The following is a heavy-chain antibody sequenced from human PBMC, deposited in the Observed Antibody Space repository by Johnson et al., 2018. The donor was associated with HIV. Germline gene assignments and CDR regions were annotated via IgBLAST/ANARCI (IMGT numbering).Heavy chain of an antibody. Sequence: VQLVESGGGVVQPGGSLRLSCAASGFTFSSYAMHWVRQAPGKGLEWVSYITGSGTVVYYADSVKGRFPISRDNSKNTLYLQMNSLRAEDTAVYYCAKDKEYSSSPGAFDIWGQGTMVTVSS. D-gene: IGHD6-6*01. V-gene: IGHV3-48*01. CDR3: AKDKEYSSSPGAFDI. CDR2: ITGSGTVV. CDR1: GFTFSSYA. J-gene: IGHJ3*02.